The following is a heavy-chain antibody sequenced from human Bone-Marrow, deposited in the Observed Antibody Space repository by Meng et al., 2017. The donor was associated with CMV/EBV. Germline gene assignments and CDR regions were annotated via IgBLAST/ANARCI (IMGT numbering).Heavy chain of an antibody. Sequence: GESLKISCAASGFTFSSYSMNWVRQAPGKGLEWVSSISSNSSFIYYADSVRCRFTISRDKAKPTLYMQMNSLRADDTDVYYCARYSSSSGEGYYYYGMDVWGQGTTVTVSS. CDR1: GFTFSSYS. J-gene: IGHJ6*02. V-gene: IGHV3-21*01. CDR2: ISSNSSFI. CDR3: ARYSSSSGEGYYYYGMDV. D-gene: IGHD6-6*01.